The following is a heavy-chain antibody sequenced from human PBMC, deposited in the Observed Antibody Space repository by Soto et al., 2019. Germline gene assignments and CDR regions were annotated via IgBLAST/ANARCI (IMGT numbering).Heavy chain of an antibody. V-gene: IGHV3-7*01. J-gene: IGHJ6*02. Sequence: PGGSLRLSCAASGLTFSTYEMNWVRQAPGKGLEWVANIKQDGSEEYYVDSVKGRFTISRDNAKNSLYLQMNSLRAEDTAVYYCARDTPEGTFWYPSYGMDVWGQGTTVTVSS. D-gene: IGHD6-13*01. CDR3: ARDTPEGTFWYPSYGMDV. CDR1: GLTFSTYE. CDR2: IKQDGSEE.